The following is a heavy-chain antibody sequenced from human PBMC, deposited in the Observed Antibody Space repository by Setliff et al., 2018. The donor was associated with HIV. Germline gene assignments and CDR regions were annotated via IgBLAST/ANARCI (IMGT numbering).Heavy chain of an antibody. V-gene: IGHV4-38-2*01. J-gene: IGHJ4*02. CDR2: MFRTGTS. Sequence: SETLSLTCAVSGYSIRSGYYWGWIRQSPGKGLEWIGTMFRTGTSYYNPSITSRLTISQDTSKNQFSLELTSVTGADTAVYYCATVDGTRYLDYWGQGKLVTVSS. CDR3: ATVDGTRYLDY. D-gene: IGHD1-1*01. CDR1: GYSIRSGYY.